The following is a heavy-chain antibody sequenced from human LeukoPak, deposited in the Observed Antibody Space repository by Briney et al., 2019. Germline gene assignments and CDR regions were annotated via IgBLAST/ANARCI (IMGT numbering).Heavy chain of an antibody. J-gene: IGHJ4*02. D-gene: IGHD3-16*01. V-gene: IGHV3-30*18. CDR3: AKDLNDYVWGSFDY. CDR1: GFTFSSYG. CDR2: ISYDGSNK. Sequence: GRSLRLSCAASGFTFSSYGMHGVRQAPGKGLEWVAVISYDGSNKYYADSVKGRFTISRDNSKNTLYLQMNSLRAEDTAVYYCAKDLNDYVWGSFDYWGQGTLVTVSS.